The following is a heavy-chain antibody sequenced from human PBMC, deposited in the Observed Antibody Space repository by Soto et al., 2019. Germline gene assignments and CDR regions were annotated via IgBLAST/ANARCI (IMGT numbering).Heavy chain of an antibody. Sequence: GGSLRLSCAASGFTFDDYAMHWVRQAPGKGLEWVSGISWNSNSIGYADSVKGRFTISRDNAKNSLYLQMNSLRAEDTALYYCAKDLDAVTGDAFDIWGQGTMVTVSS. CDR2: ISWNSNSI. V-gene: IGHV3-9*01. CDR1: GFTFDDYA. CDR3: AKDLDAVTGDAFDI. J-gene: IGHJ3*02. D-gene: IGHD2-21*02.